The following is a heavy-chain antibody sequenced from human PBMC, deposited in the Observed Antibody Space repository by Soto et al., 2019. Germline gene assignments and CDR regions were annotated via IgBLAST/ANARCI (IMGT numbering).Heavy chain of an antibody. V-gene: IGHV1-18*01. CDR2: ISAYSGDT. CDR1: GYTFTNYA. Sequence: QVQLVQSGAEVKKPGASVKVSCKTSGYTFTNYAISWVRQAPGEGLEWMGWISAYSGDTNYAQNLQGRVTMTTDTSTSTADMEVRSLRSDDTAVYYCARDYRQQLVRGHYFDYWGQGSLVTVSS. D-gene: IGHD6-13*01. J-gene: IGHJ4*02. CDR3: ARDYRQQLVRGHYFDY.